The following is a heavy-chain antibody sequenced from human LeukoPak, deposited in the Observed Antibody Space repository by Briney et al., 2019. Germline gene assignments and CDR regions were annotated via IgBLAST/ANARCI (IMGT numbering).Heavy chain of an antibody. Sequence: ASVKVSCKVSGYTLTELSMHWVRQAPGKGLEWMGGFDPEDGETIYAQKFQGRVTMTEDTSTDTAYMELSSLRSEDTAVYYCAAEALVLDAFDIWGQGTMVTVSS. D-gene: IGHD2-8*02. CDR3: AAEALVLDAFDI. CDR2: FDPEDGET. J-gene: IGHJ3*02. V-gene: IGHV1-24*01. CDR1: GYTLTELS.